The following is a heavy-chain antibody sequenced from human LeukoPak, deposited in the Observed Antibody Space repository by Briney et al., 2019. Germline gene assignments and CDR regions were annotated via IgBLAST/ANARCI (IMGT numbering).Heavy chain of an antibody. V-gene: IGHV3-33*06. CDR1: GFTFSTYG. D-gene: IGHD1-1*01. J-gene: IGHJ6*03. CDR3: AKAPYEALEPYYYYMDV. CDR2: IWYDGSNK. Sequence: PGGSLRLSCAASGFTFSTYGMHWVRQAPGKGLEWVALIWYDGSNKYYVDSVKGRFTISRDNSKNTLYLQMNSLRAEDTAVYYCAKAPYEALEPYYYYMDVWGKGTTVTVSS.